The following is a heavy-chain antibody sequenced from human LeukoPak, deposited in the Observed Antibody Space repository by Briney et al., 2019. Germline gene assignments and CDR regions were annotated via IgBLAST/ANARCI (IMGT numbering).Heavy chain of an antibody. Sequence: GGSLRLSCAASGFTFSTYGINWVRQAPGKRLHCVSSISSSSRYIYYAASVRGRFTISRDNAKNSLSLQMNSLRAEDTALYYCARDSERTYYYDNSGYPDAFDIWGQGTMVTVSS. D-gene: IGHD3-22*01. CDR3: ARDSERTYYYDNSGYPDAFDI. CDR2: ISSSSRYI. J-gene: IGHJ3*02. V-gene: IGHV3-21*03. CDR1: GFTFSTYG.